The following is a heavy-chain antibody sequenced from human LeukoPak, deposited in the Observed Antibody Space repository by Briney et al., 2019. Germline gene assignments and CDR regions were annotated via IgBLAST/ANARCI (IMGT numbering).Heavy chain of an antibody. Sequence: VASVKVSCKASGYTFTGYYMHWVRQAPGQGLEWMGWINPNSGGTNYAQKFQGRVTMTREKSITTACMELSSLRSDDTAVYYCARGFRPGGSSVVVCDYWGQGTLVTVSS. CDR3: ARGFRPGGSSVVVCDY. V-gene: IGHV1-2*02. CDR1: GYTFTGYY. D-gene: IGHD2-15*01. J-gene: IGHJ4*02. CDR2: INPNSGGT.